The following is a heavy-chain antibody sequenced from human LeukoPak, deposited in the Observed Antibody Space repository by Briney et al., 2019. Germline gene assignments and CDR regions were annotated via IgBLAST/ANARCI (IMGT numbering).Heavy chain of an antibody. CDR3: ARGWNDYFDY. V-gene: IGHV4-31*03. CDR2: IYYSGST. CDR1: DGSISSGGYY. J-gene: IGHJ4*02. Sequence: SETLSLTCTVSDGSISSGGYYWSWIRQHPGKGLEWIGYIYYSGSTYYNPSLKSRVTISVDTSKNQFSLKLSSVTAADTAVYYCARGWNDYFDYWGQGTLVTVSS. D-gene: IGHD1-1*01.